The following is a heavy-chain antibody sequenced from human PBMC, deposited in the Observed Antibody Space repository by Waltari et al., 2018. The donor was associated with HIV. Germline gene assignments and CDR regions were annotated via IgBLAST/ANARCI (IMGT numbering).Heavy chain of an antibody. CDR1: VGSFSAYY. CDR3: ARGSATLQFYDDFSGYLDAFDV. Sequence: QVQLAQWRAGPLKPSETLSLTCAVSVGSFSAYYWSWVRRTPGKGLGWIGEINQSGNTHQTTSLPSRLTISGDPYKNQFALKMTSMPAADTAGYYWARGSATLQFYDDFSGYLDAFDVWGHGTMVTVSS. V-gene: IGHV4-34*01. J-gene: IGHJ3*01. CDR2: INQSGNT. D-gene: IGHD3-22*01.